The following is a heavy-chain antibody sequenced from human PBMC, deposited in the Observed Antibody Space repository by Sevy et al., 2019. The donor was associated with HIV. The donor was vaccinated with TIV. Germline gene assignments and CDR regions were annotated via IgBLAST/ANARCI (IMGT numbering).Heavy chain of an antibody. CDR1: GGSISSSSYY. J-gene: IGHJ3*02. CDR3: ARPEKVITLGAFDI. CDR2: IYYTGST. Sequence: SETLSLTCTVSGGSISSSSYYWGWIRQPPGKGLEWIGSIYYTGSTYYNPSLKSRVTISVDRTKNQFSLKLSSVTAAETAIYYCARPEKVITLGAFDIWGQGTMVTVSS. V-gene: IGHV4-39*01. D-gene: IGHD3-22*01.